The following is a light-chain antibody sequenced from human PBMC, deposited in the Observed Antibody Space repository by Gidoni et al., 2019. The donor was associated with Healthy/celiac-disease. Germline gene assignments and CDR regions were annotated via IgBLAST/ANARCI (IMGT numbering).Light chain of an antibody. CDR2: RNN. CDR1: SSNIGSNY. V-gene: IGLV1-47*01. CDR3: AAWDDSLSGWV. Sequence: QSVLTQPPYASGTPGQGVTIPCSGSSSNIGSNYVYWYQQLPGTAPKLLIYRNNQRPSGVPDRFSGSKSGTSASLAISGLRSEDEADYYCAAWDDSLSGWVFGGGTKLTVL. J-gene: IGLJ3*02.